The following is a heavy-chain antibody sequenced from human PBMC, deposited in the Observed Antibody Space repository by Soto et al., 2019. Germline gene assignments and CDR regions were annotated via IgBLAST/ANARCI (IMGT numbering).Heavy chain of an antibody. J-gene: IGHJ5*02. D-gene: IGHD3-9*01. Sequence: PGGSLRLSCAASGFTFSSYSMNWVRQAPGKGLEWVSSISSSSSYIYYADSVKGRFTISRDNAKNSLYLQMNSLRAEDTAVYYCARGRKALRHFDWLPEQNWFDPWGQGXLVTVYS. CDR2: ISSSSSYI. CDR1: GFTFSSYS. V-gene: IGHV3-21*01. CDR3: ARGRKALRHFDWLPEQNWFDP.